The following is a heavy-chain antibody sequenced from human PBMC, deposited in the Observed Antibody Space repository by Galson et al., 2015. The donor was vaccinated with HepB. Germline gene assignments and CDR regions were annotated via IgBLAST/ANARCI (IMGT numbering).Heavy chain of an antibody. Sequence: SETMSLTCTVSSGSISSYYWSWIRQPPGKRLEWIGSIYYSGSTNYNPSLKGRVTISVDTSKNQFSLKLTSVTAADTAVYFCARGLEPAGPRGYFDYWGQGTLVTVSS. CDR1: SGSISSYY. CDR2: IYYSGST. V-gene: IGHV4-59*12. CDR3: ARGLEPAGPRGYFDY. D-gene: IGHD2-2*01. J-gene: IGHJ4*02.